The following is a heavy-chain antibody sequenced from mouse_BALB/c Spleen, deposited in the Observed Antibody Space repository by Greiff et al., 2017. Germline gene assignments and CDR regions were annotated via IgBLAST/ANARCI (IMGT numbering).Heavy chain of an antibody. V-gene: IGHV1-55*01. D-gene: IGHD1-3*01. Sequence: VQLQQPGAELVKPGTSVKLSCKASGYNFTSYWINWVKLRPGQGLEWIGDIYPGSGSTNYNEKFKSKATLTVDTSSSTAYMQLSSLASEASALYYCARDGLSDAMDYWGQGTSVTVSS. CDR1: GYNFTSYW. CDR3: ARDGLSDAMDY. J-gene: IGHJ4*01. CDR2: IYPGSGST.